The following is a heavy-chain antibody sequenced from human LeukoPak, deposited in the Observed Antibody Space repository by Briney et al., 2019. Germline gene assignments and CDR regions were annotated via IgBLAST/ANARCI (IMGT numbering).Heavy chain of an antibody. CDR2: IRYDGSNK. CDR3: ARAYYCDSSGYPDDAFDI. Sequence: GGSLRLSCAASGFIFSSYGMHWVRQAPGKGLEWVAFIRYDGSNKYYADSVTGRFTISGDNSKNTLYLQMNSLRAEDTAVYYCARAYYCDSSGYPDDAFDIWGQGTMVTVSS. V-gene: IGHV3-30*02. D-gene: IGHD3-22*01. J-gene: IGHJ3*02. CDR1: GFIFSSYG.